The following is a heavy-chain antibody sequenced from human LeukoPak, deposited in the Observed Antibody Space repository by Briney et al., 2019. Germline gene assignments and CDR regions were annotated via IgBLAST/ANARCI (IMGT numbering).Heavy chain of an antibody. Sequence: QPGGSLRLSCAASGFTFSSYWMSWVRQAPGKGLEWVANIKQDGSEKYYVDSVKGRFTISRDNAKNSLYLQMNSLRAEDTAVYYCARDSGSYSSAFDIWGQGTMVTVSS. D-gene: IGHD1-26*01. CDR1: GFTFSSYW. V-gene: IGHV3-7*01. CDR3: ARDSGSYSSAFDI. J-gene: IGHJ3*02. CDR2: IKQDGSEK.